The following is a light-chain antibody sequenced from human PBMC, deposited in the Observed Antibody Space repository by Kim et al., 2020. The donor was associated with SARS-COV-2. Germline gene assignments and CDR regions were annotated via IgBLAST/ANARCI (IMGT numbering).Light chain of an antibody. CDR3: QAWDSRTYV. CDR1: KLGDKY. V-gene: IGLV3-1*01. CDR2: QDS. Sequence: SYELTQPPSVSVSPGQTAFITCSGDKLGDKYAFWYQQKPGQSPVLVIYQDSKRPSGIPERFSGSNSGNTATLTISGTQAMDEADYYCQAWDSRTYVFETG. J-gene: IGLJ1*01.